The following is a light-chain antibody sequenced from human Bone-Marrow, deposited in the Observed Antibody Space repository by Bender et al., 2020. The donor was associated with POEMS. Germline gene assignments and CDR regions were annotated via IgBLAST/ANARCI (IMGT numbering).Light chain of an antibody. CDR2: TNN. V-gene: IGLV1-44*01. Sequence: QSVLTQPPSASGTPGQRVTISCSGSGSNIGGYPENWYQQLPGTAPRLLIYTNNERPSGVPDRFSGSKSGTSASLAITGLQSDDEAIYFCVAWDASLNGWVFGGGTKLTVL. J-gene: IGLJ3*02. CDR3: VAWDASLNGWV. CDR1: GSNIGGYP.